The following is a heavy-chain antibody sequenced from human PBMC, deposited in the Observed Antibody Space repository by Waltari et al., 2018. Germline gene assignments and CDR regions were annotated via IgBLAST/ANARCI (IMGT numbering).Heavy chain of an antibody. CDR1: GYTLTDYY. CDR2: VGPKDGET. J-gene: IGHJ5*02. D-gene: IGHD2-15*01. Sequence: EVQLLQSGAEVKQPGATVTISCKSSGYTLTDYYIHWVKQTPGKGLEWMGRVGPKDGETIYAEKFQDRVTISADTSTDTVYMIMNGLRFDDTALYFCSRSGSDDWFDPWGRGTPVTVVS. CDR3: SRSGSDDWFDP. V-gene: IGHV1-69-2*01.